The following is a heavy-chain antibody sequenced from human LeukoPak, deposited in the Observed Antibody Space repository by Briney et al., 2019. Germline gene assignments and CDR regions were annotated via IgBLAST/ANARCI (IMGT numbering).Heavy chain of an antibody. V-gene: IGHV3-23*01. CDR2: ISGSGGGT. Sequence: PGGSLRLSCAASGFTFSSIAMSWVRQAPDKGLEWVSTISGSGGGTYHADSVKGRFTISRDDSKNTLYLQMSSLRAEDTAVYYCVHDYGDYVFDYWGQGTLVTVSS. D-gene: IGHD4-17*01. CDR1: GFTFSSIA. J-gene: IGHJ4*02. CDR3: VHDYGDYVFDY.